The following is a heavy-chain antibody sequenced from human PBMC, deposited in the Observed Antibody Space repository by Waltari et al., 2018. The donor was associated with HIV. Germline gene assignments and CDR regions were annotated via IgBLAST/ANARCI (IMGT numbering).Heavy chain of an antibody. D-gene: IGHD3-16*01. CDR2: IIPVFGTT. Sequence: QVQLVQSGAEVKKPGSSVKVSCTASGDTFSSYAISGVRQAPGQGLEWMGGIIPVFGTTNYAQKFQGRVTITADESTSTAYMELSSLRSEDTAVYYCASPISPGGMYYYGMDVWGQGTTVTVSS. V-gene: IGHV1-69*12. CDR1: GDTFSSYA. J-gene: IGHJ6*02. CDR3: ASPISPGGMYYYGMDV.